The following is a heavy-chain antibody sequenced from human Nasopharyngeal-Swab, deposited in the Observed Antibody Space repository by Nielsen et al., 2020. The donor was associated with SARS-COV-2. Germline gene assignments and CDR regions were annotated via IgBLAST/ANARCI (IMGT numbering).Heavy chain of an antibody. Sequence: WVRQAPGQGLEWMGGFDPEDGETIYAQKFQGRVTMTEDTSTDTAYMELSSLRSEDTAVYYCATGPVVAATEWFDPRGQGTLVTVSS. CDR2: FDPEDGET. V-gene: IGHV1-24*01. J-gene: IGHJ5*02. D-gene: IGHD2-15*01. CDR3: ATGPVVAATEWFDP.